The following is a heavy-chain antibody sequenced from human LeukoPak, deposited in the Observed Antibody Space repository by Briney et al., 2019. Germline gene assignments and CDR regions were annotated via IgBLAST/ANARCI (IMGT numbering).Heavy chain of an antibody. V-gene: IGHV3-30-3*01. CDR3: VSGSGSYTETDFDY. Sequence: GRSLRLSCVASGFXFNSYAIHWVRQAPGKGLEWVAVTSYDGRNKYYADSVKGRFTISRDNSKNTLYLQMNSLRAEDTAVYYCVSGSGSYTETDFDYWGQGTLVTVSS. CDR1: GFXFNSYA. J-gene: IGHJ4*02. D-gene: IGHD1-26*01. CDR2: TSYDGRNK.